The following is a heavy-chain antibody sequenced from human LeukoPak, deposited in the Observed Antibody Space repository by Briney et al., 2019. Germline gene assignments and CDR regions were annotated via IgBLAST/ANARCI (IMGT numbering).Heavy chain of an antibody. Sequence: GGSLRLSCAASGFTFSSYWMHWVRQAPGKGLVWVSRIDSDGSSTSYADSVKGRFTISRDNAKNTLYLQMNSLRAEDTAVYYCARAPGFGELLEGAFDIWGQGTMVAVSS. V-gene: IGHV3-74*01. J-gene: IGHJ3*02. D-gene: IGHD3-10*01. CDR3: ARAPGFGELLEGAFDI. CDR2: IDSDGSST. CDR1: GFTFSSYW.